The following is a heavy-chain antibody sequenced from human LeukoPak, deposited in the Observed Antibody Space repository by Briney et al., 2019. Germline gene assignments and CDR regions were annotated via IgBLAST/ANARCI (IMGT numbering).Heavy chain of an antibody. Sequence: KTSETLSLTCTVSGGSISSYYWSWIRQPPGKGLEWIGYIYYSGSTNYNPSLKSRVTISVDTSKNQFSLKLSSVTAADTAVSYCARGPGRAYFQHWGQGTLVTVSS. CDR1: GGSISSYY. V-gene: IGHV4-59*01. J-gene: IGHJ1*01. CDR3: ARGPGRAYFQH. CDR2: IYYSGST. D-gene: IGHD2-15*01.